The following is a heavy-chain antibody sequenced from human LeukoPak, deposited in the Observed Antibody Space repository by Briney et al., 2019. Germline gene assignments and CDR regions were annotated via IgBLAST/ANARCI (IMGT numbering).Heavy chain of an antibody. CDR1: GITLSGYW. J-gene: IGHJ4*02. Sequence: GGSLRLSCAVSGITLSGYWMHWVRHATGKGLVWVSRINFDGRETIYGDCVKGRFTISRDNAKNTLFLQMNSLRAEDTAVYYCTISLMDWGQGIRVTVSS. V-gene: IGHV3-74*01. D-gene: IGHD3-16*01. CDR2: INFDGRET. CDR3: TISLMD.